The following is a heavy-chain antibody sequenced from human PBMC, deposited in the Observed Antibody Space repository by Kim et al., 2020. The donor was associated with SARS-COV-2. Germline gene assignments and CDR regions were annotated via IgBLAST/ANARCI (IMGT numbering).Heavy chain of an antibody. J-gene: IGHJ6*02. CDR3: ARLIAAAGIMDV. Sequence: NYNTSLKSRVTISVDTSKNQFSLKLSSVTAADTAVYYCARLIAAAGIMDVWGQGTTVTVSS. V-gene: IGHV4-59*01. D-gene: IGHD6-13*01.